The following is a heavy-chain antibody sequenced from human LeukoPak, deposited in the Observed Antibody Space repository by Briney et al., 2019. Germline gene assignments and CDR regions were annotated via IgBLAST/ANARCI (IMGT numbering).Heavy chain of an antibody. D-gene: IGHD6-19*01. Sequence: PSETLSLTCAVYGGSFSGYYWSWIRQPPGKGLEWIGEINHSGSTNYSPSLKSQVTISVDTSKNQFSLKLSSVTAADTAVYYCARGPPGIAVAGMFYFDYWGQGTLVTVSS. CDR3: ARGPPGIAVAGMFYFDY. J-gene: IGHJ4*02. CDR2: INHSGST. V-gene: IGHV4-34*01. CDR1: GGSFSGYY.